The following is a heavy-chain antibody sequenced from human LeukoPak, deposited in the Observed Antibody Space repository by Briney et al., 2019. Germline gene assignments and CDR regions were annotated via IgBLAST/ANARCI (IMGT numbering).Heavy chain of an antibody. Sequence: SETLSLTCTVSGGSISSYYWSWIRQPPGKGLEWIGYIYYSGSTNYNPSLKSRVTISVDTSKNQFSLKLSSVTAADTAVYYCARGQRVLRYCDWLSNTYYYYGMDVWGQGTTVTVAS. CDR3: ARGQRVLRYCDWLSNTYYYYGMDV. V-gene: IGHV4-59*01. D-gene: IGHD3-9*01. CDR2: IYYSGST. J-gene: IGHJ6*02. CDR1: GGSISSYY.